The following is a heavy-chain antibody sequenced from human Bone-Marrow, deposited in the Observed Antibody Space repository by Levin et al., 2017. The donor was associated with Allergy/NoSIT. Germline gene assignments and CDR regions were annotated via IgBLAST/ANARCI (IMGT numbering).Heavy chain of an antibody. V-gene: IGHV3-15*01. CDR1: GFTFGNAW. CDR2: IKGKTDGGTT. J-gene: IGHJ4*02. Sequence: GGSLRLSCVASGFTFGNAWMNWVRQAPGKGLEWVGRIKGKTDGGTTDYAAPVKGRFTISRADSKKTLHLQLNSLKTEDTAIYYCTTRSHWGQGTLVTVFS. CDR3: TTRSH.